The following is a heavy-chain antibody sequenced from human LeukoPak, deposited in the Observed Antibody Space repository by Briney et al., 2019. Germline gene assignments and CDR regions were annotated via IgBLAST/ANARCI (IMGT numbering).Heavy chain of an antibody. CDR1: GFTFSSYS. D-gene: IGHD6-19*01. V-gene: IGHV3-48*02. CDR2: ISSSSDTI. Sequence: GGSLRLSCAASGFTFSSYSMNWVRQAPGKGLEWVSYISSSSDTIYYADSAKGRFTISRDNAKNSLYLQMNSLRDEDTAVYSCARGTSGWEGYGMDVWGQGTTVTVSS. CDR3: ARGTSGWEGYGMDV. J-gene: IGHJ6*02.